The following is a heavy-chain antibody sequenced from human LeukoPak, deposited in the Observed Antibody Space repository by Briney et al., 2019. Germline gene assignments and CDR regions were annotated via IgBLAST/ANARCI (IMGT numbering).Heavy chain of an antibody. CDR3: AREGGVVATYYFDY. CDR2: IWYDGSNK. V-gene: IGHV3-33*01. D-gene: IGHD3-3*01. CDR1: GFTFSSYG. Sequence: GRSLRLSCAASGFTFSSYGMHWVRQAPGKGLEWVAVIWYDGSNKYYADSVKGRFTISRDNSKNTLYLQMNSLRAEDTAVYYCAREGGVVATYYFDYWGQGTLVTVSS. J-gene: IGHJ4*02.